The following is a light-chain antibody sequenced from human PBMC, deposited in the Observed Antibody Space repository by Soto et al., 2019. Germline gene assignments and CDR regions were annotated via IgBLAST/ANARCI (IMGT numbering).Light chain of an antibody. CDR1: QSISSW. J-gene: IGKJ5*01. Sequence: DIQMTQSPSSVSASVGDRVTITCRASQSISSWLAWYQQKPGTVPKLLIYAASSLQSGVPSRFSGSGAGKEFTLTITSLQPEDFGTYYCQQGDSFPITFGQGTRVEIK. CDR2: AAS. CDR3: QQGDSFPIT. V-gene: IGKV1-12*01.